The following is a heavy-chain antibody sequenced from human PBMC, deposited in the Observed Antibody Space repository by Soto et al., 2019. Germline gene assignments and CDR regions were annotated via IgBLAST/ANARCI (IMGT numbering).Heavy chain of an antibody. Sequence: QVQLQESGPGLVRPSQTLSLTCSVSGASIYNGGYFWSWIRQSPGKGLEWIGHIHNSGSPYNNPSPTTRVTTSADTSINQSPLAPTSVTAAATAMYYCARGPTTAKVASWGQGILVTVSS. CDR1: GASIYNGGYF. J-gene: IGHJ4*02. CDR3: ARGPTTAKVAS. CDR2: IHNSGSP. V-gene: IGHV4-30-4*01.